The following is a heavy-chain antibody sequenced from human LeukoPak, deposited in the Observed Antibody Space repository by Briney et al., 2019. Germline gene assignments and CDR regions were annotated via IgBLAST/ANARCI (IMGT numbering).Heavy chain of an antibody. CDR1: GGSISTYY. J-gene: IGHJ4*02. Sequence: PSETLSLTCTVSGGSISTYYWSWIRQPPGKGLEWIGYIYYSGSTNYNPSLKSRVTISVDTSKNQFSLKLSSVTAADRAVYYCARVMVRGVIDYWGQGTLVTVSS. V-gene: IGHV4-59*01. CDR3: ARVMVRGVIDY. CDR2: IYYSGST. D-gene: IGHD3-10*01.